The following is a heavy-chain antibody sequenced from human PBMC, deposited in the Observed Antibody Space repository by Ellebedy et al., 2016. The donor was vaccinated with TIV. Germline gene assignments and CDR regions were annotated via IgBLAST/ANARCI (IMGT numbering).Heavy chain of an antibody. D-gene: IGHD3-10*01. Sequence: MPSETLSLTCTVSGGSISTYYWSWILQPAGKGLQWIGRIYISGTTNYNPSLKRRVTMSVDTSKNQFSLKLTSVTAADTAVYYCARDTDYYGSGSYKYWGQGILVTVSS. CDR3: ARDTDYYGSGSYKY. CDR2: IYISGTT. V-gene: IGHV4-4*07. CDR1: GGSISTYY. J-gene: IGHJ4*02.